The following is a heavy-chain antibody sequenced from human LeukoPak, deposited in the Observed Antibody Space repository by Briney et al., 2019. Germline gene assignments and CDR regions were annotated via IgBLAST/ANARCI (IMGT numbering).Heavy chain of an antibody. CDR3: ARRYCSGGSCYTYFDY. CDR2: IKQDGSEK. CDR1: GFTFSSYW. J-gene: IGHJ4*02. D-gene: IGHD2-15*01. V-gene: IGHV3-7*01. Sequence: PGGSLRLSCAASGFTFSSYWMSWVRQAPGKGLEWVANIKQDGSEKYYVDSVKGRFTISRDNAKNSLYLLMNSLRAEDTAVYSCARRYCSGGSCYTYFDYWGQGTLVTVSS.